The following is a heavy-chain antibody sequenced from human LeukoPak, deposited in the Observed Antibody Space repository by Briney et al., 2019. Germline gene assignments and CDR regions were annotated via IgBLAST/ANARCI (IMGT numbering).Heavy chain of an antibody. J-gene: IGHJ3*02. V-gene: IGHV1-8*02. CDR3: ARNMGYCSSTSCSYAFDI. CDR2: MNPNSGNT. CDR1: GGTFSSYA. Sequence: APVEVSCKASGGTFSSYAINWVRQATGHGLEWMGWMNPNSGNTGYAQKFQGRVTMTRNTSISTAYMELSSLRSEDTAVYYCARNMGYCSSTSCSYAFDIWGQGTMVTVSS. D-gene: IGHD2-2*01.